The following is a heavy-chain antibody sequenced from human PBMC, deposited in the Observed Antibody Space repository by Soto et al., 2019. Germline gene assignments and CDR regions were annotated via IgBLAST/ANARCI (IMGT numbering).Heavy chain of an antibody. Sequence: TLSLTCAVSGGSISSGGYSWSWIRQPPGEGLEWIGYIYHSGSTNYNPSLKSRVTISVDTSKNQFSLKLTSVTAADTAVYYCARDKITGLFDYWGQGTLVTVSS. D-gene: IGHD2-8*02. CDR1: GGSISSGGYS. CDR3: ARDKITGLFDY. J-gene: IGHJ4*02. CDR2: IYHSGST. V-gene: IGHV4-30-2*01.